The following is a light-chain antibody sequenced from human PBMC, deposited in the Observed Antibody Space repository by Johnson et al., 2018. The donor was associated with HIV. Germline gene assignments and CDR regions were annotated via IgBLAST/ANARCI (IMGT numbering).Light chain of an antibody. V-gene: IGLV1-51*01. CDR3: GTWDSSLSAHV. CDR1: SSNIGNNY. Sequence: QSVLTQPPSVSAAPGQKVTISCSGSSSNIGNNYVSWYQQLPGTAPKLLIYDNNKQPSGIPDRFSGSKSGTSATLGITGLQTGDEADYYCGTWDSSLSAHVFGTGTKVTVL. J-gene: IGLJ1*01. CDR2: DNN.